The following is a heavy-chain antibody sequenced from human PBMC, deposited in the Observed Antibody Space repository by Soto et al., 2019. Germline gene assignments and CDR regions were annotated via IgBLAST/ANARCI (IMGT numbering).Heavy chain of an antibody. J-gene: IGHJ3*02. Sequence: GGSLRLSCAASGFTFSSYWMHWVRQAPGKGLVWVSRINSDGSSTSYADSVKGRFTISRDNAKNTLYLQMNSLGAEDTAVYYCASSTLAARGAYAFDIWGQGTMVTVSS. CDR2: INSDGSST. D-gene: IGHD6-6*01. CDR1: GFTFSSYW. CDR3: ASSTLAARGAYAFDI. V-gene: IGHV3-74*01.